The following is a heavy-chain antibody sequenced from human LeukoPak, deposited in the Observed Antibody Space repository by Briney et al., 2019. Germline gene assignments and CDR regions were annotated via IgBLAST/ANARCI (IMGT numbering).Heavy chain of an antibody. CDR2: IYYSGST. Sequence: SETLSLTCTVSGGSVSSGSYYWSWIRQPPGKGLECIGYIYYSGSTNYNPSLKSRVTISVDTSKNQFSLKLSSVTAADTAVYYCARGSLIYYDILTGYYTPLGLDYWGQGTLVTVSS. V-gene: IGHV4-61*01. D-gene: IGHD3-9*01. CDR3: ARGSLIYYDILTGYYTPLGLDY. J-gene: IGHJ4*02. CDR1: GGSVSSGSYY.